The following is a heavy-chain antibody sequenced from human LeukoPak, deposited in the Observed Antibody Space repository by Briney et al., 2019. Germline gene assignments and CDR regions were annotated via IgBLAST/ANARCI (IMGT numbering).Heavy chain of an antibody. CDR3: SRSLDY. CDR1: GFTFSYHW. Sequence: PGGSLRLSCAASGFTFSYHWMTWVRQAPGKGLEWVANIKNDGAVKNYVDSVKGRFTISRDNAKNSLYLQMNSLRAEDTATYYCSRSLDYWGQGIQVTVSS. V-gene: IGHV3-7*01. CDR2: IKNDGAVK. J-gene: IGHJ4*02.